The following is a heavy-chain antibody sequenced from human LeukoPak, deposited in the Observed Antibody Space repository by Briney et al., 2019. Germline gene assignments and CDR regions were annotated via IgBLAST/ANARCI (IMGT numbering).Heavy chain of an antibody. D-gene: IGHD3-22*01. V-gene: IGHV3-30*18. CDR3: AKDRAMIGEGFFDY. CDR2: ISYDGSNK. Sequence: PGRSLRLSCAASGFTFSSYGMHWVRQAPGKGLEWVAVISYDGSNKYYADSVRGRFTISRDNSKNTLYLQMNSLRAEDTAVYYCAKDRAMIGEGFFDYWGQGTLVTVSS. CDR1: GFTFSSYG. J-gene: IGHJ4*02.